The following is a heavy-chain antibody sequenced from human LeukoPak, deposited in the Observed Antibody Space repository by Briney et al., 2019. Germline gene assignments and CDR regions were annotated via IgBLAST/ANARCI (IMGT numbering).Heavy chain of an antibody. D-gene: IGHD3-22*01. J-gene: IGHJ4*02. CDR2: INSDNSRT. V-gene: IGHV3-74*01. CDR1: GFTFSAFW. Sequence: PGGSLRLSCAASGFTFSAFWMHWVSQAQEKGLVWVSRINSDNSRTTYADSVKGRFTISRDNAKNTLYLQMNSLRAEDTAVYYCARGLVHDTSGYYSDYWGQGTLVTVSS. CDR3: ARGLVHDTSGYYSDY.